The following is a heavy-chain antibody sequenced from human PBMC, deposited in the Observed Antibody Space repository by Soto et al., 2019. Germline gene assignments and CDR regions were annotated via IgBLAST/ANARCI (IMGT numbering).Heavy chain of an antibody. CDR2: ISSSGSTI. CDR1: GFTFSSYE. J-gene: IGHJ6*02. CDR3: ARGKGKGGLIAVALMSYYYYYGMDV. D-gene: IGHD6-19*01. V-gene: IGHV3-48*03. Sequence: PGGSLRLSCAASGFTFSSYEMNWVRQAPGRGLEWVSYISSSGSTIYYADSVKGRFTISRDNAKNSLYLQMNSLRAEDTAVYYCARGKGKGGLIAVALMSYYYYYGMDVWGQGTTVTVSS.